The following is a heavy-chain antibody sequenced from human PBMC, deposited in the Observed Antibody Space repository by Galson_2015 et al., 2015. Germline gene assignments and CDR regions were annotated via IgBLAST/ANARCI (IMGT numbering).Heavy chain of an antibody. V-gene: IGHV3-48*02. Sequence: SLRLSCAASGFTFSSYSMNWVRQAPGKGLEWVSYISSSSTIYYADSVKGRFTISRDNAKNSLYLQMNSLRDEDTAVYYCARDSILHKYYDYVWGSYRHGDYYYGMDVWGQGTTVTVSS. J-gene: IGHJ6*02. CDR1: GFTFSSYS. CDR2: ISSSSTI. D-gene: IGHD3-16*02. CDR3: ARDSILHKYYDYVWGSYRHGDYYYGMDV.